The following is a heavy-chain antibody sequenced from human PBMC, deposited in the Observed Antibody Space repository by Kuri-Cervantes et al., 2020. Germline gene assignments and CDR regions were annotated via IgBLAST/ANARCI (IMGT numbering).Heavy chain of an antibody. Sequence: SETLSLTCTVSGGSISSYYWSWIRQPPGKGLEWIGSIYYSGSTYYNPSLKSRVTISVDTSKNQFSLKLSSVTAADTAVYYCAREGLDSMATIDYWGQGTLVTVSS. J-gene: IGHJ4*02. CDR2: IYYSGST. CDR1: GGSISSYY. V-gene: IGHV4-39*02. CDR3: AREGLDSMATIDY. D-gene: IGHD5-24*01.